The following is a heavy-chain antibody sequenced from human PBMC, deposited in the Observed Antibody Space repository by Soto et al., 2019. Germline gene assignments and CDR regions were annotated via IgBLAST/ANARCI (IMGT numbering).Heavy chain of an antibody. CDR1: GFTFSSYA. Sequence: HPGGSLRLSCAASGFTFSSYAMSWVRQAPGKGLEWVSAISGSGGSTYYADSVKGRFTISRDNSKNTLYLQMNSLRAEDTAVYYCAKDRYYYDSSGYYPISNWFDPWGQGTLVTVSS. CDR2: ISGSGGST. CDR3: AKDRYYYDSSGYYPISNWFDP. V-gene: IGHV3-23*01. D-gene: IGHD3-22*01. J-gene: IGHJ5*02.